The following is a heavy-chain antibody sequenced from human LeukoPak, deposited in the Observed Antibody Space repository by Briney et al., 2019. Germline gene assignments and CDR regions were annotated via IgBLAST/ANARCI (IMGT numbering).Heavy chain of an antibody. D-gene: IGHD3-16*02. J-gene: IGHJ4*02. CDR3: AALGASWGELSFDY. CDR2: ISGSGGFT. Sequence: PGGSLRLSCAASGFTFSSYAMSWVRQAPGRGLEWVSTISGSGGFTYYADSVKGRFTISRGNSKNTLYLQMNSLRAEDTAVYYCAALGASWGELSFDYWGQGTLVTVSS. V-gene: IGHV3-23*01. CDR1: GFTFSSYA.